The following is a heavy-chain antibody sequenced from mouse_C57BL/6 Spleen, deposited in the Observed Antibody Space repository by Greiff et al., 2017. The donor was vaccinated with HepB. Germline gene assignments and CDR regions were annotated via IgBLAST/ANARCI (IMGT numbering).Heavy chain of an antibody. J-gene: IGHJ4*01. D-gene: IGHD3-2*02. CDR1: GYTFTSYW. CDR2: IHPNSGST. CDR3: ARGGLRPFAMDY. V-gene: IGHV1-64*01. Sequence: VQLQQSGAELVKPGASVKLSCKASGYTFTSYWMHWVKQRPGQGLEWIGMIHPNSGSTNYNEKFKSKATLTVDKSSSTAYMQLSSLTSEDSAVYYCARGGLRPFAMDYWGQGTSVTVSS.